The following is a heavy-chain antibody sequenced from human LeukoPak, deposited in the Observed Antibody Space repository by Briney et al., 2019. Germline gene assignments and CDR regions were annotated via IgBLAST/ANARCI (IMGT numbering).Heavy chain of an antibody. J-gene: IGHJ4*02. CDR2: ISGSGGST. CDR3: ARGYEYYYDSSGYPDY. V-gene: IGHV3-23*01. CDR1: GFTFSSYA. Sequence: PGGSLRLSCAASGFTFSSYAMSWVRQAPGKGLEWVSAISGSGGSTYYADSVKGRFTISRDNSKNTLYLQMNSLRAEDTAVYYCARGYEYYYDSSGYPDYWGQGTLVTVSS. D-gene: IGHD3-22*01.